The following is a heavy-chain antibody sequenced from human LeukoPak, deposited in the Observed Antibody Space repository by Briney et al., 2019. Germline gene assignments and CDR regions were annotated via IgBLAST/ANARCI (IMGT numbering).Heavy chain of an antibody. J-gene: IGHJ4*02. CDR3: ARAIMTTGIPLTDY. D-gene: IGHD4-17*01. Sequence: QPGGSLRLSCAASGFTFSSYAMSWVRQAPGKGLEWVSAISGSGGSTYYADSVKGRFTISRDNAKNSLYLQMNSLRAEDTAVYYCARAIMTTGIPLTDYWGQGTLVTVSS. CDR1: GFTFSSYA. CDR2: ISGSGGST. V-gene: IGHV3-23*01.